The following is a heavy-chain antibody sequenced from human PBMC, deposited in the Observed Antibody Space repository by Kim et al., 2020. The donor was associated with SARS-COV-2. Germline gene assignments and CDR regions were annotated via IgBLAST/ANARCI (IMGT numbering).Heavy chain of an antibody. Sequence: SGVTRYYADSGKGRFTISRDDAKNSLYLEMNSLRDEDTAVYYCARATPSDYWGQGTLVTVSS. CDR3: ARATPSDY. CDR2: SGVTR. V-gene: IGHV3-48*02. J-gene: IGHJ4*02.